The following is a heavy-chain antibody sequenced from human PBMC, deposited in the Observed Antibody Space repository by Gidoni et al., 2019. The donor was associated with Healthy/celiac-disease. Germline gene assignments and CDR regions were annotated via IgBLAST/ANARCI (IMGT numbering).Heavy chain of an antibody. V-gene: IGHV3-23*01. CDR3: AKERGFRRWSAFDI. CDR1: GFSFSSYA. D-gene: IGHD2-15*01. Sequence: EVQLLESGGGLVQPGGSLSLYCAASGFSFSSYAMSWVRQAPGKGLEWVSAISGSGGRTYYADSVKGRFTIYRDNSKNTLYLQMNSLRAEDTAVYYWAKERGFRRWSAFDIWGQGTMVTVSS. J-gene: IGHJ3*02. CDR2: ISGSGGRT.